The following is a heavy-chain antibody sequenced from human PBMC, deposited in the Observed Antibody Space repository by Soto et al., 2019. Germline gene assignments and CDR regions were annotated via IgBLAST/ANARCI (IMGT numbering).Heavy chain of an antibody. Sequence: PGGSLRLSCAASGFTFSSYGMHWVRQAPGKGLEWVAVIWYDGSNKYYADSVKGRFTISRDNSKNTLYLQMNSLRAEDTAVYYCARTHSPLVSDYYYYMDVWGKGTTVTVSS. CDR3: ARTHSPLVSDYYYYMDV. CDR2: IWYDGSNK. D-gene: IGHD3-9*01. CDR1: GFTFSSYG. J-gene: IGHJ6*03. V-gene: IGHV3-33*01.